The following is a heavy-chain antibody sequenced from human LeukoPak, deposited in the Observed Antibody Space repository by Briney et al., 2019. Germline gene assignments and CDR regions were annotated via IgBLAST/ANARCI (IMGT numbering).Heavy chain of an antibody. Sequence: GGSLRLSCAASGFTFSSYSMSWVRQAPGKGLEWVSCISSSSSTTYYADSVKGRFTISRDNAENSLYLQLNSLRAEDTAVYYCARYCISTSCYSDIGYWGQGTLVTVSS. V-gene: IGHV3-48*01. CDR1: GFTFSSYS. D-gene: IGHD2-2*02. J-gene: IGHJ4*02. CDR3: ARYCISTSCYSDIGY. CDR2: ISSSSSTT.